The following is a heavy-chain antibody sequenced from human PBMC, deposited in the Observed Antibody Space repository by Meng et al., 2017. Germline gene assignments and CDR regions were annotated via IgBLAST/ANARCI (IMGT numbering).Heavy chain of an antibody. CDR1: GGSISSGGYY. J-gene: IGHJ3*02. CDR3: ARRKGRDAFDI. CDR2: IYYSGST. V-gene: IGHV4-31*03. Sequence: QAQLKDAGPGLVKPSQTLSLTCTGSGGSISSGGYYWSWIRQHPGKGLEWIGYIYYSGSTYYNPSLKSRVTISVDTSKNQFSLKLSSVTAADTAVYYCARRKGRDAFDIWGQGTMVTVSS.